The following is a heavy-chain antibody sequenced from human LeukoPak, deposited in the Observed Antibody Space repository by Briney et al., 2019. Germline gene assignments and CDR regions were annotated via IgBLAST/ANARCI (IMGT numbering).Heavy chain of an antibody. J-gene: IGHJ3*02. V-gene: IGHV1-8*02. D-gene: IGHD1-14*01. CDR1: GYTFTSYY. CDR3: AKNAPNTGKFDI. Sequence: GASVKVSCKASGYTFTSYYMHWVRQATGQGLEWMGWMNPNSDNTGYAQKFQGRVTMTRNTSVSTAYMELASLRSEDTAVYYCAKNAPNTGKFDIWGQGTMVTVSS. CDR2: MNPNSDNT.